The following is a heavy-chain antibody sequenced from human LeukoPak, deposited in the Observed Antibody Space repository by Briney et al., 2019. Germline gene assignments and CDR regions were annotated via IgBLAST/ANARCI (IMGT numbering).Heavy chain of an antibody. Sequence: SETLSLTCSVSGGSISSYYWSWIRQPPGKGLEWIGCIYYSGSTNYNPSLKSRVTISVDTSKNQFSLKPSSVPAADTAVYYCASDRYSSGWYGSGAFDIWGQGTMVTVSS. J-gene: IGHJ3*02. CDR2: IYYSGST. D-gene: IGHD6-19*01. CDR1: GGSISSYY. V-gene: IGHV4-59*01. CDR3: ASDRYSSGWYGSGAFDI.